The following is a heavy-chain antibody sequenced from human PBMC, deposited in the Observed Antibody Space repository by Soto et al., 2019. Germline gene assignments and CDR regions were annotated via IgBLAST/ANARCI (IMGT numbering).Heavy chain of an antibody. Sequence: QVQLVQSGAEVKKPGSSVRVSCKASGDTFTFYSINWVRQAPGLGLEWMGRINPILSMSNYAQRFQGRVTMTADKSTSTAYMQLSSLRSEDTAMYYCASIYGSGDRAFDYWGQGALVTVSS. V-gene: IGHV1-69*02. J-gene: IGHJ4*02. CDR1: GDTFTFYS. CDR2: INPILSMS. CDR3: ASIYGSGDRAFDY. D-gene: IGHD3-10*01.